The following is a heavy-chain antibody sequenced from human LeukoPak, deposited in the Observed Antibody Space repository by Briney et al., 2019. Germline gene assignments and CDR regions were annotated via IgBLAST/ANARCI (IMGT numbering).Heavy chain of an antibody. V-gene: IGHV4-61*02. CDR3: ASTSRLSRLTMATTPNFDY. J-gene: IGHJ4*02. CDR2: IYTSGST. Sequence: SQTLSLTCTVSGGSISSGSYYWSWIRQPAGKGLEWIVRIYTSGSTNYNPSLKSRVTISVDTSKNQFSLKLSSVTAADTAVYYCASTSRLSRLTMATTPNFDYWGRGTLVTVSS. D-gene: IGHD5-24*01. CDR1: GGSISSGSYY.